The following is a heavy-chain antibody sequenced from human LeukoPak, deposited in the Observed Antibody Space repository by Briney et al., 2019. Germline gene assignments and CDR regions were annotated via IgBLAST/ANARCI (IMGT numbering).Heavy chain of an antibody. CDR1: GFTFSSYA. J-gene: IGHJ4*02. Sequence: GGSLRLSCAASGFTFSSYAMSWVRQAPGKGLEWVSAISGSGGSTYYADSVKGRFTISRDNSKNTLYLQMNSLRAADPAVYYCAKDRNSGHYDYWGQGTLVTVSS. D-gene: IGHD3-9*01. CDR2: ISGSGGST. CDR3: AKDRNSGHYDY. V-gene: IGHV3-23*01.